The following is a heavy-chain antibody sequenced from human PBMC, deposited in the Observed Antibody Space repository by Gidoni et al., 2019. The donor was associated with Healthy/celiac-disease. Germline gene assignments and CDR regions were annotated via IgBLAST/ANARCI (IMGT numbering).Heavy chain of an antibody. CDR3: ATPPRGRIAVAGTGYFDY. V-gene: IGHV3-30*03. CDR1: GFTFSSYG. D-gene: IGHD6-19*01. CDR2: ISYDGSNK. J-gene: IGHJ4*02. Sequence: QVQLVESGGGVVQPGRYLRLSCSASGFTFSSYGMHWVRQAPGKGLEWVAVISYDGSNKYYADSVKGRFTISRDNSKNTLYLQMNSLRAEDTAVYYCATPPRGRIAVAGTGYFDYWGQGTLVTVSS.